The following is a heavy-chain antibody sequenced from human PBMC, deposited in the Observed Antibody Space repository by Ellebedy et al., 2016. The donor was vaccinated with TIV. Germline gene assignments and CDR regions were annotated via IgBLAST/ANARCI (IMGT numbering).Heavy chain of an antibody. D-gene: IGHD3-22*01. V-gene: IGHV3-74*01. CDR1: GFTFSSYW. J-gene: IGHJ3*02. Sequence: GESLKISXAASGFTFSSYWMHWVRQAPGKGLVWVSRINSDGSSTSYADSVKGRFTISRDNAKNTLYLQMNSLRAEDTAVYYCARDPIDSSGYTADAFDIWGQGTMVTVSS. CDR2: INSDGSST. CDR3: ARDPIDSSGYTADAFDI.